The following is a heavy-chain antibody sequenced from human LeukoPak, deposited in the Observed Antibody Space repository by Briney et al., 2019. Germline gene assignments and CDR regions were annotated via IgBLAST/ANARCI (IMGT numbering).Heavy chain of an antibody. D-gene: IGHD3-3*01. Sequence: SETLSLTCTVSGGSISSYYWSWIRQPPGKGLEWIGYSYYSGSTNYKPSLKSRVTISVDASKNQFSLKLRSVTAADTAVYYCARVWSGYDVFDIWGRGKMVTVSS. CDR1: GGSISSYY. J-gene: IGHJ3*02. CDR2: SYYSGST. CDR3: ARVWSGYDVFDI. V-gene: IGHV4-59*01.